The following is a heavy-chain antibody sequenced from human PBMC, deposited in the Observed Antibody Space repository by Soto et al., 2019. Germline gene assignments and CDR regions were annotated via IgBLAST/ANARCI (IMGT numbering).Heavy chain of an antibody. J-gene: IGHJ3*02. V-gene: IGHV3-7*01. CDR2: IKEDGSEK. Sequence: EVQLVESGGDLVQPGGSLRLSCADSRFTFSGYWMYWVRQAPGKGLEWVANIKEDGSEKNYVDSVRGRFTISRDNAKNSLYLQTNSLRAEDTAVYYCARGARIWGQGTMVTVS. CDR3: ARGARI. CDR1: RFTFSGYW.